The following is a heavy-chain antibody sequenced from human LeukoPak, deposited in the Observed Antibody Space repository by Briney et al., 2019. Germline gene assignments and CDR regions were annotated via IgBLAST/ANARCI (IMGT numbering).Heavy chain of an antibody. CDR3: ARAATVYSSSWSKHYYYYYGMDV. CDR1: GYTFTSYG. Sequence: VKVSCKASGYTFTSYGISWVRQAPGQGLEWMGWISAYNGNTNYAQKLQGRVTMTTDTSTSTVYMELSSLRSEDTAVYYCARAATVYSSSWSKHYYYYYGMDVWGQETTVTVSS. J-gene: IGHJ6*02. CDR2: ISAYNGNT. V-gene: IGHV1-18*01. D-gene: IGHD6-13*01.